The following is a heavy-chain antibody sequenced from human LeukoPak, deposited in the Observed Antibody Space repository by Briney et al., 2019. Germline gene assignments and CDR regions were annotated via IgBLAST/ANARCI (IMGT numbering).Heavy chain of an antibody. J-gene: IGHJ4*02. D-gene: IGHD1-26*01. Sequence: GGSLRLSCAASGFTFSSYWMSWVRQAPGKGLEWVANIKQDGSEKYYVDSVRGRFTISRDNAKNSLYLQMNSLRAEDTAVYYCARAKWELPLDYWGQGTLVTVSS. CDR1: GFTFSSYW. CDR3: ARAKWELPLDY. V-gene: IGHV3-7*01. CDR2: IKQDGSEK.